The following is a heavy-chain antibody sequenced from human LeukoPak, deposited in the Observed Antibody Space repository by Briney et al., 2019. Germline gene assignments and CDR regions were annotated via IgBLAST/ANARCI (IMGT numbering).Heavy chain of an antibody. CDR1: GFTFSSYA. CDR3: ARGKQWLVLYYFDY. Sequence: PGGSLRLSCAASGFTFSSYAMHWVRQAPGKGLEWVAVISYDGSNKYYADSVKGRFTISRDNSKNTLYLQMNSLRAEDTAVYYCARGKQWLVLYYFDYWGQGTLVTVSS. V-gene: IGHV3-30-3*01. CDR2: ISYDGSNK. J-gene: IGHJ4*02. D-gene: IGHD6-19*01.